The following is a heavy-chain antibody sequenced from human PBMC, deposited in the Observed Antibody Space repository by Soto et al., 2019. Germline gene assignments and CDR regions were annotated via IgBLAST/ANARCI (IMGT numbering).Heavy chain of an antibody. V-gene: IGHV4-59*01. CDR3: ARDQGGEFLKGSGMDV. CDR1: GDSISIYD. J-gene: IGHJ6*02. CDR2: IYYSGET. Sequence: QVQLQESGPGLVKPSETLSLTCTVSGDSISIYDWSWIRLSPGKGLEWIGYIYYSGETNYNPSVKRRVTISVDRTKNQFSLKLSSVTAADTAVYYCARDQGGEFLKGSGMDVWGQGTTVTVSS. D-gene: IGHD3-10*01.